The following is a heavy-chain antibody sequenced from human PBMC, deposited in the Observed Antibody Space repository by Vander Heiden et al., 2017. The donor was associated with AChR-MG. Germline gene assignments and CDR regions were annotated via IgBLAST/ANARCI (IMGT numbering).Heavy chain of an antibody. J-gene: IGHJ6*02. CDR3: AKDLGYSSSWALYYYYGMDV. CDR2: SSGSGGST. D-gene: IGHD6-13*01. V-gene: IGHV3-23*01. Sequence: QLLESGGGLVQPGGAMRLSCPASGFTFRSYAMSGVRQAAGKGRGWVSDSSGSGGSTYYADCVKGRFTISRDNSKNTLYLQMNSLRAEDTAVYYCAKDLGYSSSWALYYYYGMDVWGQGTTVTVSS. CDR1: GFTFRSYA.